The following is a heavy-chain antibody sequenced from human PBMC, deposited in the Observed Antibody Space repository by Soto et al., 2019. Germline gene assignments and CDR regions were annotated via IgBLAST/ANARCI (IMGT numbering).Heavy chain of an antibody. V-gene: IGHV1-69*08. CDR2: IIPLLDIT. CDR3: VRDSPIGSTYSGYDGIDY. J-gene: IGHJ4*02. D-gene: IGHD5-12*01. CDR1: GGTFSNDI. Sequence: QVQLVQSGAEVKKPGSSVKVSCKASGGTFSNDIITWVRQAPGQGLEWMGRIIPLLDITNYAQKFQGRVTSTADKSTSTAYMALNRLRSDDTAVYYCVRDSPIGSTYSGYDGIDYWGQGTLVTVSS.